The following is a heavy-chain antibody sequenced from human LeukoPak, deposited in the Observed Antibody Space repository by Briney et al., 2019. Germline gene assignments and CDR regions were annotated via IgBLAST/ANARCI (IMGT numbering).Heavy chain of an antibody. V-gene: IGHV3-30*18. Sequence: GGSLRLSCAASGFPFKNYDMSWVRQAPGKGLEWVAVISSDGSNKYYTDSVKGRFTISRDNSKNTLYLQMDSLRSDDTAVYYCAKSSAGITWFDPWGQGTLVTVSS. CDR3: AKSSAGITWFDP. D-gene: IGHD1-1*01. CDR2: ISSDGSNK. J-gene: IGHJ5*02. CDR1: GFPFKNYD.